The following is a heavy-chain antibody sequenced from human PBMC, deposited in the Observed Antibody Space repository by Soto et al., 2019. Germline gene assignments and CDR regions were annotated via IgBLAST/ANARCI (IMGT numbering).Heavy chain of an antibody. D-gene: IGHD6-13*01. Sequence: QVQLVESGGGVVQPGRSLRLSCAASGFTFSSYAMHWVRQAPGKGLEWVAVISYDGSNKYYADSVKGRFTISRDNSKNTLYLQMNSLRAEDTAVYYCARDPRSIAAAGRAVDYWGQGTPVTVSS. J-gene: IGHJ4*02. CDR3: ARDPRSIAAAGRAVDY. CDR2: ISYDGSNK. CDR1: GFTFSSYA. V-gene: IGHV3-30-3*01.